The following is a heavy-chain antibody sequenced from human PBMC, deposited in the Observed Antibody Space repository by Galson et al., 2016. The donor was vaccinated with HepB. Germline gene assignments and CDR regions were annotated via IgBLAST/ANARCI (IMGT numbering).Heavy chain of an antibody. CDR2: IYWDDDK. CDR3: AHRTNGRGWYYYYYGIDV. CDR1: GFSLNTVDMG. D-gene: IGHD6-19*01. V-gene: IGHV2-5*02. Sequence: PALVKPTQTLTLTCTFSGFSLNTVDMGVGWIRQAPGQAPEWLALIYWDDDKRFSPSLKSRLTITKDTSKNQVVLTMTNVDPVDTATYYCAHRTNGRGWYYYYYGIDVWGQGTTVTVSS. J-gene: IGHJ6*02.